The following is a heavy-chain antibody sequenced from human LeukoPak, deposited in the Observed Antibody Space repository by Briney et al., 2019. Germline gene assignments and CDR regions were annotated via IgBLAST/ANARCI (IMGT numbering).Heavy chain of an antibody. Sequence: PGGSLRLFCAASGFTFSNYDMHWVRQATGKGLEWVSAIGTAGDTYYPGSVRGRFTMSRENAKNSLYLQMNSLAAGDTAVYYCARGSNTHFDYWGQGILVTVSS. CDR1: GFTFSNYD. CDR3: ARGSNTHFDY. CDR2: IGTAGDT. J-gene: IGHJ4*02. V-gene: IGHV3-13*04. D-gene: IGHD2-8*01.